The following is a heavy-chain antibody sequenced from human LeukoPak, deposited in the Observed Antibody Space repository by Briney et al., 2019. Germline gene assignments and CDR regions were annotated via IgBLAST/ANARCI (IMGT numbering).Heavy chain of an antibody. D-gene: IGHD3-22*01. V-gene: IGHV4-59*01. CDR1: GGSISSYY. Sequence: SETLSLTCTVSGGSISSYYWSWIRQPPGKGLEWIGYIYYSGSTNYNPSLKSRVTISVDTSKNQFSLKLSSVTAADTAVYYCARALRHHYDSSGDAFDIWGQGTMVTVSS. J-gene: IGHJ3*02. CDR3: ARALRHHYDSSGDAFDI. CDR2: IYYSGST.